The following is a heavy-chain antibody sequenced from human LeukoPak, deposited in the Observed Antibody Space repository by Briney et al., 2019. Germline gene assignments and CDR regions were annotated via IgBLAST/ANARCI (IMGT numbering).Heavy chain of an antibody. CDR2: IQQDGSEK. V-gene: IGHV3-7*04. D-gene: IGHD5-18*01. Sequence: GESLRLSCAASGFTFSDYWMSWIRQAPGKGLEWVANIQQDGSEKYYVDSVKGRFTISRDNAKKSLFLQVSSLRGEDTAVYYCARDRGFSYGIDFWGQGTLVTVSS. J-gene: IGHJ4*02. CDR3: ARDRGFSYGIDF. CDR1: GFTFSDYW.